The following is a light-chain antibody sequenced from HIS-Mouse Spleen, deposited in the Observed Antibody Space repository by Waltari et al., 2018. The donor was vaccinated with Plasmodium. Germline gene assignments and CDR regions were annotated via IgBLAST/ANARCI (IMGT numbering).Light chain of an antibody. CDR1: QSVSSN. J-gene: IGKJ1*01. Sequence: EIVMTQSPATLSVSPGERATLSCRASQSVSSNLAWYQQKPGQAPSLLIYGASTRATGIPARFSCSGSGTEFTLTISSMQSEDFAVYYCQQYNNWPPWTFGQGTKVEIK. V-gene: IGKV3-15*01. CDR2: GAS. CDR3: QQYNNWPPWT.